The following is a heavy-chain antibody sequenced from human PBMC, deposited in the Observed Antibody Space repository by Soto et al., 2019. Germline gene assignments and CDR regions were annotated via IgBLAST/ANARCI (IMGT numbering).Heavy chain of an antibody. D-gene: IGHD3-10*01. CDR3: ARGRAGLGWGSSDAFDI. Sequence: QVQLQESGPGLVKPSETLSLTCTVSGGSISSYYWSWIRQPAGKGLEWIGRIYTSGSTNYNPSLKSRVTMSVDTSKNQFSLKLSSVTAADTAVYYCARGRAGLGWGSSDAFDIWGQGTMVTVSS. V-gene: IGHV4-4*07. CDR2: IYTSGST. CDR1: GGSISSYY. J-gene: IGHJ3*02.